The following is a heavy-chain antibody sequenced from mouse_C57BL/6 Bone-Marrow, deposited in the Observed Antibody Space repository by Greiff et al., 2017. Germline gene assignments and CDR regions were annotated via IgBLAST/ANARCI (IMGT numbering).Heavy chain of an antibody. CDR2: IWSGGST. D-gene: IGHD6-1*01. Sequence: VKLVESGPGLVQPSQSLSITCTVSGFSLTSYGVHWVRQSPGKGLEWLGVIWSGGSTDYNAAFISRLSISKDNSKSQVFFKMNSLQADDTAIYYCARNSAHFYFDYWGQGTTLTVSS. J-gene: IGHJ2*01. CDR3: ARNSAHFYFDY. V-gene: IGHV2-2*01. CDR1: GFSLTSYG.